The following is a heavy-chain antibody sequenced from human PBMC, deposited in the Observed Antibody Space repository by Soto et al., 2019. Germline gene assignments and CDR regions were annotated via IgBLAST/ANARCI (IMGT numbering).Heavy chain of an antibody. CDR3: ARVRGYSGSYYDGMDV. CDR2: INSDGSST. CDR1: GFTFSSYW. V-gene: IGHV3-74*01. D-gene: IGHD1-26*01. J-gene: IGHJ6*02. Sequence: GGSLRLSCAASGFTFSSYWMHWVRQAPGKGLVWVSRINSDGSSTSYADSVKGRFTISRDNAKNTLYLQMNSLRAEDTAVYYWARVRGYSGSYYDGMDVWGQGTTVTVSS.